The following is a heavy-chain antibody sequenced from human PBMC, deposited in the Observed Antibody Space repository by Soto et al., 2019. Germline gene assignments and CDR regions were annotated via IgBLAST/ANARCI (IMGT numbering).Heavy chain of an antibody. D-gene: IGHD3-16*01. J-gene: IGHJ4*02. CDR2: IYYSGNT. V-gene: IGHV4-30-4*01. Sequence: QVQLQESGPGLVKPSQTLSLTCTVSGGSTSSDNYWSWIRQPPGKGLEWIGHIYYSGNTDYNPSLKSRLAISIDTSKNQFSLKLSSVTAADTAVYFCAREGGESSDGLYYFDSWGQRSLVTVSS. CDR3: AREGGESSDGLYYFDS. CDR1: GGSTSSDNY.